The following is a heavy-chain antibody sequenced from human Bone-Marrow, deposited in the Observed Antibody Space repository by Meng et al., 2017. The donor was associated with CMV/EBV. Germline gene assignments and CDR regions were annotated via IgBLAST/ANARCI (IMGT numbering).Heavy chain of an antibody. CDR3: ARGFTRFDP. D-gene: IGHD2-2*01. CDR2: ISWNSGSI. CDR1: GFTFDDYA. V-gene: IGHV3-9*01. J-gene: IGHJ5*02. Sequence: SLKISCAASGFTFDDYAMHWVRQAPGKGLEWVSGISWNSGSIGYADSVKGRFTISRDNAKKSLYLQMNSLRAEDTAVYYCARGFTRFDPWGRGTRVTVAS.